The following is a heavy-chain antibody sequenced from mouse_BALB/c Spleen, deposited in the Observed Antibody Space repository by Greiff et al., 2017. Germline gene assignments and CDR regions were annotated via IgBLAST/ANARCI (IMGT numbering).Heavy chain of an antibody. Sequence: DVKLQESGGGLVKPGGSLKLSCAASGFAFSSYDMSWVRQTPEKRLEWVAYISSGGGSTYYPDTVKGRFTISRDNAKNTLYLQMSSLKSEDTAMYYCARHYYGSPWFAYWGQGTLVTVSA. V-gene: IGHV5-12-1*01. J-gene: IGHJ3*01. CDR2: ISSGGGST. CDR3: ARHYYGSPWFAY. D-gene: IGHD1-1*01. CDR1: GFAFSSYD.